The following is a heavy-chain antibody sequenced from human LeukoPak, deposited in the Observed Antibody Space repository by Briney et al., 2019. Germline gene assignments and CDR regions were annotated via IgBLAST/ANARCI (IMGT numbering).Heavy chain of an antibody. V-gene: IGHV4-59*01. CDR1: GGSISRYY. Sequence: KPSETLSLTCTVSGGSISRYYWSWIRQPPGKGLEWIGYIYYSGSTNYNPSLKSRVTISVDTSKNQFSLKLSSVTAADTAVYYCARSNYFDYWGQGTLVTVSS. J-gene: IGHJ4*02. CDR3: ARSNYFDY. CDR2: IYYSGST.